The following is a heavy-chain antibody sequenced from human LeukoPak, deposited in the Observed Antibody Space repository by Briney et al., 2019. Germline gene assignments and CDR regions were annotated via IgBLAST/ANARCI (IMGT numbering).Heavy chain of an antibody. CDR2: IKQDGSEK. D-gene: IGHD6-13*01. V-gene: IGHV3-7*01. Sequence: GGSLRLSCAASGFAFSTYWMSWVRQAPGKGLEWVGNIKQDGSEKYYVDSVKGRFTISRDNAKNSLYLQINSLRAEDTAMYYCARDSAGNDYWGQGTLVTVSS. J-gene: IGHJ4*02. CDR1: GFAFSTYW. CDR3: ARDSAGNDY.